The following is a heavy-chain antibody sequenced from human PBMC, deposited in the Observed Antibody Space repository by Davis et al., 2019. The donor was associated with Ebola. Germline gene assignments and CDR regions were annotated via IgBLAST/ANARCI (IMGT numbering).Heavy chain of an antibody. CDR2: IVVGSGKA. CDR1: GFTFTNSA. CDR3: AAERPPYSSAHEY. V-gene: IGHV1-58*01. D-gene: IGHD6-25*01. Sequence: AASVKVSCKASGFTFTNSAVQWVRQARGQRLEWIGWIVVGSGKANYSQKFQERVTITRDMSTSTAYMGLSSLRSEDTAVYYCAAERPPYSSAHEYWGQGTLVTVSS. J-gene: IGHJ4*02.